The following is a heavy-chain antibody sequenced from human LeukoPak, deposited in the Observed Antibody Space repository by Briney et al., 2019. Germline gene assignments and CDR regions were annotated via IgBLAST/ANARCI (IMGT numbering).Heavy chain of an antibody. J-gene: IGHJ4*02. D-gene: IGHD3-3*01. CDR1: GYSFTSYW. Sequence: GESLKICCKGSGYSFTSYWIGSVRQLPRKGLEWMGIIYPGDSDTRCSPSFQGQVTISADKSISTAYLQWSSLKASDTAMYYCARRSAYYTWDFDYWGQGTLVTVSS. CDR2: IYPGDSDT. V-gene: IGHV5-51*01. CDR3: ARRSAYYTWDFDY.